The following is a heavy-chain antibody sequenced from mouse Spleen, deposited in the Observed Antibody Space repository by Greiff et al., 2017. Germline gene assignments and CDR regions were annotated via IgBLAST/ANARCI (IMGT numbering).Heavy chain of an antibody. D-gene: IGHD2-2*01. J-gene: IGHJ1*01. CDR2: INPNNGGT. V-gene: IGHV1-26*01. CDR1: GYTFTDYY. Sequence: VQLQQSGPELVKPGASVKISCKASGYTFTDYYMNWVKQSHGKSLEWIGDINPNNGGTSYNQKFKGKATLTVDKSSSTAYMELRSLTSDDSAVYYCARGGYRGYFDVWGAGTTVTVSS. CDR3: ARGGYRGYFDV.